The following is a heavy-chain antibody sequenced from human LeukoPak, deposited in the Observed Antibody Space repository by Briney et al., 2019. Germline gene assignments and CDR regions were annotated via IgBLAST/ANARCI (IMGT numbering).Heavy chain of an antibody. CDR1: GFTFSTYA. CDR2: ISYDGSNN. Sequence: GRSLRLSCAASGFTFSTYAMYWVRQAPGKGLEWVAVISYDGSNNYYADSVKGRFTISRDNSKNTVYLQMNSLRAEDTAVYYCAKDNTPLLLWFGELSPQFDYWGQGTLVTVSS. CDR3: AKDNTPLLLWFGELSPQFDY. D-gene: IGHD3-10*01. V-gene: IGHV3-30*04. J-gene: IGHJ4*02.